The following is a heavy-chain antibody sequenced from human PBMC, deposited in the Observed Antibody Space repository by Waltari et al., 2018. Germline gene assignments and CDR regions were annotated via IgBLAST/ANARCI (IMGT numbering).Heavy chain of an antibody. D-gene: IGHD1-20*01. V-gene: IGHV2-5*01. Sequence: QESGPGLVKPSETLSLTCTVSGGSISSSSYYWGWIRQPPGKALEWLALIYWNDDKRYSPSLKSRLTITKDTSKNQVVLTMTNMDPVDTATYYCAHLSITGTISFDYWGQGTLVTVSS. CDR2: IYWNDDK. CDR1: GGSISSSSYY. CDR3: AHLSITGTISFDY. J-gene: IGHJ4*02.